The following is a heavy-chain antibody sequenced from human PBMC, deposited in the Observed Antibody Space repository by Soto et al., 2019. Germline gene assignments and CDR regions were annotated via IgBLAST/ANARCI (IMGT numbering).Heavy chain of an antibody. CDR2: ISQDGHA. V-gene: IGHV4-39*01. CDR3: ARKVYGDYLGGNWFDP. Sequence: SETLSLTCSALGDSISDTCYYWGWISQSPEKGLEWIGSISQDGHAYYNPSLKSRVTLFADTSRNQFSLKMKSVTVADTALYFCARKVYGDYLGGNWFDPWGQGALVTVSS. D-gene: IGHD4-17*01. CDR1: GDSISDTCYY. J-gene: IGHJ5*02.